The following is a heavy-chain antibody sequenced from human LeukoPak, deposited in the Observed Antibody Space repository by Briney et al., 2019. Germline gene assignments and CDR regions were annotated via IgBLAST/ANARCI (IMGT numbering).Heavy chain of an antibody. CDR1: GFTFSSYG. CDR2: ISGSGGST. J-gene: IGHJ4*02. D-gene: IGHD3-22*01. CDR3: AKGKGYYYYDSSGYYY. V-gene: IGHV3-23*01. Sequence: GGSLRLSCAASGFTFSSYGMSWVRQAPGKGLEWVSAISGSGGSTYYADSVKGRFTISRDNSKNTLYLQMNSLRAEDTAVYYCAKGKGYYYYDSSGYYYWGQGTLVTVSS.